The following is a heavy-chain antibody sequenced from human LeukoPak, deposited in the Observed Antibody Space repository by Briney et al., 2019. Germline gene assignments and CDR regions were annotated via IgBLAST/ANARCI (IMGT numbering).Heavy chain of an antibody. J-gene: IGHJ6*03. CDR3: AIHGGNEGYYYYYMDV. D-gene: IGHD4-23*01. V-gene: IGHV1-69*05. CDR2: IIPIFGTA. Sequence: GASVKVSCKASGGTFSSYAISWVRQAPGQGLEWMGGIIPIFGTANYAQKFQGRVTITTDESTSTAYMELSSLRSEDTAVYYCAIHGGNEGYYYYYMDVWGKGTTATVSS. CDR1: GGTFSSYA.